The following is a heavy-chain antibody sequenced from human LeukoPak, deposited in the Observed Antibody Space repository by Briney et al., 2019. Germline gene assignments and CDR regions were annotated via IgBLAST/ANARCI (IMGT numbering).Heavy chain of an antibody. Sequence: SVKVSCKASGGTFSSYAISWVRQAPGQGLEWMGGIIPIFGTANYAQKFQGRVAITADESTSTAYMELSSLRSEDTAVYYCARVGDDYGDIFFDYWGQGTLVTVSS. D-gene: IGHD4-17*01. CDR1: GGTFSSYA. CDR3: ARVGDDYGDIFFDY. V-gene: IGHV1-69*13. J-gene: IGHJ4*02. CDR2: IIPIFGTA.